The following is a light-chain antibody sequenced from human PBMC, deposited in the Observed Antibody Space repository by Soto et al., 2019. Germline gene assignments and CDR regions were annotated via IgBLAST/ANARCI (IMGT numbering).Light chain of an antibody. CDR3: QQYGGSTRT. CDR2: GAS. V-gene: IGKV3-20*01. J-gene: IGKJ1*01. Sequence: IVLTQSPGTLSLSPGERATLSCRASQSVTTQLAWYQQKPGQAPRLIIHGASSRATGVPDRITGSGSGTDFTLSISRLEPEDFGVYYCQQYGGSTRTFGQGTKVDIK. CDR1: QSVTTQ.